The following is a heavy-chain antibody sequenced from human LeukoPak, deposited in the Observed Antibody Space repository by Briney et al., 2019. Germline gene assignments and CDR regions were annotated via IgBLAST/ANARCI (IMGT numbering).Heavy chain of an antibody. J-gene: IGHJ4*02. CDR2: MNPNSGNT. V-gene: IGHV1-8*03. CDR3: ARGPGLGGYLTYYFDY. Sequence: ASVKVSCKASGYTFTSYDINWVRQATGQGLEWMGWMNPNSGNTGYAQKFQGRVTITRNTSISTAYMELSSLGSEDTAVYYCARGPGLGGYLTYYFDYWGQGTLVTVSS. D-gene: IGHD3-22*01. CDR1: GYTFTSYD.